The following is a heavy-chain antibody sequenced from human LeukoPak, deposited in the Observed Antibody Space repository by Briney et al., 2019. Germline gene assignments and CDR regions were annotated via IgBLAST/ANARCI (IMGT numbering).Heavy chain of an antibody. D-gene: IGHD2-21*01. Sequence: ASVKVSCKASGSNFTGFYINWVRQTPGQGLDWMGRINFNRGVTNYGSKFRGRVTMTSDTSINTAYMELSSLQSDDTAVYYCAGARPSAVVVITNWFDPWGQGTLVTVSS. CDR3: AGARPSAVVVITNWFDP. J-gene: IGHJ5*02. V-gene: IGHV1-2*06. CDR2: INFNRGVT. CDR1: GSNFTGFY.